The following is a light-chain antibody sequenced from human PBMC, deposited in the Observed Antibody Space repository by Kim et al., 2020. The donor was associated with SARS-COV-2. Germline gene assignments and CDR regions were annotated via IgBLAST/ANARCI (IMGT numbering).Light chain of an antibody. CDR1: SLRSYY. V-gene: IGLV3-19*01. CDR3: KSRDTSGDRLV. Sequence: AMGQTVRTTCQGDSLRSYYASWYQQKPGQAPALVVYAKNNRPSGTPDRFSGSSSGNTASLTITGAQAEDEADYYCKSRDTSGDRLVFGGGTQLTVL. J-gene: IGLJ2*01. CDR2: AKN.